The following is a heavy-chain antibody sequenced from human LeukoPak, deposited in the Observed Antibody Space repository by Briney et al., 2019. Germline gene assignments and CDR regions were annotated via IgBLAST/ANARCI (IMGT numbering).Heavy chain of an antibody. Sequence: PGGSLRLSCAASGFTFSDYYMSWIRQAPGKGLEWVSYISSGSGTIYYADSVKGRFTISRDNAKNSLYLQMNSLRAEDTSVYYCARDKGDYYYGSGSRYFDYWGQGTLVTVSS. CDR3: ARDKGDYYYGSGSRYFDY. J-gene: IGHJ4*02. D-gene: IGHD3-10*01. CDR2: ISSGSGTI. V-gene: IGHV3-11*04. CDR1: GFTFSDYY.